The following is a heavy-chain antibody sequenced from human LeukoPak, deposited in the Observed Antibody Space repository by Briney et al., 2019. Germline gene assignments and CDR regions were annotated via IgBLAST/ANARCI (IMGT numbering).Heavy chain of an antibody. CDR1: GGSISRGGYY. CDR3: ARGTHHYFDY. D-gene: IGHD3/OR15-3a*01. CDR2: IYYSGST. V-gene: IGHV4-31*03. J-gene: IGHJ4*02. Sequence: PSETLSLTCTVSGGSISRGGYYWNWIRQHPGKGLEWIGYIYYSGSTYYNSSLKSRVTISVDTSKIQFTLKLSSVTAADTAVYYCARGTHHYFDYWGQGTLVTVSS.